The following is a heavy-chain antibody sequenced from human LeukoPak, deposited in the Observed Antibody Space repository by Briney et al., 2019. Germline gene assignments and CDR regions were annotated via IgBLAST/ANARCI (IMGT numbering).Heavy chain of an antibody. V-gene: IGHV1-69*08. Sequence: SVKVSCKASGGTFNTYSITWVRQAPGQGLEWMGRVIPILDAADSAQKFQGRLTISADKSTSTVYMELSSLRSEDTAIYFCARFPVRGYTYGSVIHHMDVWGQGTTVTVSS. D-gene: IGHD5-18*01. J-gene: IGHJ6*02. CDR1: GGTFNTYS. CDR3: ARFPVRGYTYGSVIHHMDV. CDR2: VIPILDAA.